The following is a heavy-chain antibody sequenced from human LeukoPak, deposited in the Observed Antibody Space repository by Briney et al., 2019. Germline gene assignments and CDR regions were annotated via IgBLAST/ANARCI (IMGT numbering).Heavy chain of an antibody. CDR1: GINFRSSG. CDR3: AREGGRAVPGRFDQ. J-gene: IGHJ4*02. D-gene: IGHD6-13*01. V-gene: IGHV3-30*02. CDR2: IQNDGSDK. Sequence: LSAGSLRLSCAASGINFRSSGMHWVRQAPGKGLEWVTFIQNDGSDKYYAASVKGRFTMSRDNSKNTVYLHMASLRADDTALYYCAREGGRAVPGRFDQWGQGTLVTVSS.